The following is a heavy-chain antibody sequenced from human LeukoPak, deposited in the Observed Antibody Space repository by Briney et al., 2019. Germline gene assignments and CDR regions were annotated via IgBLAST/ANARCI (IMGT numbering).Heavy chain of an antibody. CDR3: ARVVGTDEGADY. CDR1: GFTFRNYW. V-gene: IGHV3-7*04. D-gene: IGHD1-7*01. CDR2: IKPDGSEK. J-gene: IGHJ4*02. Sequence: GGSLRLSCAASGFTFRNYWMNWVRQAPGKGLEWVANIKPDGSEKRYVDSVMGRFTISRDNAKNSLYLQMNSLRAEDTAVYYCARVVGTDEGADYWGQGTLVTVSS.